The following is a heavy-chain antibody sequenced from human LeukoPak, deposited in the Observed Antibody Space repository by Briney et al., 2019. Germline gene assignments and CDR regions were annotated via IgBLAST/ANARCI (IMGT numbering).Heavy chain of an antibody. J-gene: IGHJ4*02. CDR2: TWYDGSNK. D-gene: IGHD4-17*01. CDR3: ARDHGDYSGKDY. V-gene: IGHV3-33*01. Sequence: GGSLRLSCAASGFIFSSYGMHWVRQAPGKGLEWVAVTWYDGSNKYYADAVKGRFTISRDNSRNTLYLQMNSLRAEDTAVYFCARDHGDYSGKDYWGQGTLVTVSS. CDR1: GFIFSSYG.